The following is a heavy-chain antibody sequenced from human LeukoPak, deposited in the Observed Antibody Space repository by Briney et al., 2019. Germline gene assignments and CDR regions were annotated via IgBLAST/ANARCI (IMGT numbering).Heavy chain of an antibody. V-gene: IGHV1-18*01. CDR1: GYTFTSYG. CDR3: ARDYGGLVGATNYYYYGMDV. J-gene: IGHJ6*02. Sequence: GASVTVSCTASGYTFTSYGISWVRQAPGQGLEWMGWISAYNGNTNYAQKLQGRVTMTTDTSTSTAYMELRSLRSDDTAVYYCARDYGGLVGATNYYYYGMDVWGQGTTVTVSS. CDR2: ISAYNGNT. D-gene: IGHD1-26*01.